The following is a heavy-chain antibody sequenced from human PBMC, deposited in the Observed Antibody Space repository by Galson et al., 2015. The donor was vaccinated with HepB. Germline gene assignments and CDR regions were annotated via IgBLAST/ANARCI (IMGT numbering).Heavy chain of an antibody. CDR2: IWYDGSNK. V-gene: IGHV3-33*01. Sequence: SLRLSCAASGFTFSSYGMHWVRQAPGEGLEWVAVIWYDGSNKYYADSVKGRFTISRDNSKNTLYLQMNSLRAEDTAVYYCARDPGGDYVWGSYRYTPDYWGQGTLVTVSS. CDR1: GFTFSSYG. D-gene: IGHD3-16*02. CDR3: ARDPGGDYVWGSYRYTPDY. J-gene: IGHJ4*02.